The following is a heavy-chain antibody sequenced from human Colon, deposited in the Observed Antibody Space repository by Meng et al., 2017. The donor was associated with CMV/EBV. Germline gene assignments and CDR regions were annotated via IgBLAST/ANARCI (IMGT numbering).Heavy chain of an antibody. D-gene: IGHD2-21*01. J-gene: IGHJ3*02. Sequence: SETLSLTCNVSGGSISSTSYYWAWIRQSPGKGLEWIGSVYYSGFTYYNPSLWSRVTVSIDRSKNQFSLRLSSVTAADTAVYHCARDRHSEVVIALRGTFDIWGQGTKVTVSS. CDR3: ARDRHSEVVIALRGTFDI. V-gene: IGHV4-39*07. CDR2: VYYSGFT. CDR1: GGSISSTSYY.